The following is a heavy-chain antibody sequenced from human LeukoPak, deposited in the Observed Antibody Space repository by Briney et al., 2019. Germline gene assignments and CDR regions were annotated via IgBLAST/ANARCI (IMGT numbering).Heavy chain of an antibody. Sequence: ASVTVSCKASGYTFVNHFIYWLRQAPREGLEWMGWINPNVGGTVSAQKFQGRVTMTRDTSISTAYMELNSLTSADTAVYYCARVTASGFYFFNSWGQGTLITVSS. CDR2: INPNVGGT. J-gene: IGHJ4*02. CDR3: ARVTASGFYFFNS. CDR1: GYTFVNHF. V-gene: IGHV1-2*02. D-gene: IGHD3-22*01.